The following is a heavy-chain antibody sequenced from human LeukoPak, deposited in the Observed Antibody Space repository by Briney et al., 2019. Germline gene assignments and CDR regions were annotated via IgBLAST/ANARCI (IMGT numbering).Heavy chain of an antibody. CDR1: GYAFTGYY. D-gene: IGHD6-13*01. Sequence: ASVKVSCKASGYAFTGYYMHWVRQAPGQGLEWMGWINPNSGSTNYAQKFQGRVMMTRDTSINTAYMEVSRLSSDDTAVYYCARALTSTASDGTGNYWGQGTLVTVSS. J-gene: IGHJ4*02. V-gene: IGHV1-2*02. CDR3: ARALTSTASDGTGNY. CDR2: INPNSGST.